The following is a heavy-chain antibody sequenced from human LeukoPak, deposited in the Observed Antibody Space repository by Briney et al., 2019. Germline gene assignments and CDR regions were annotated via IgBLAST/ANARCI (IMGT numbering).Heavy chain of an antibody. CDR1: GFTLCDYY. D-gene: IGHD5-18*01. V-gene: IGHV3-11*03. CDR2: ISSSSSYT. Sequence: GGSLRLSCAPSGFTLCDYYTSWVRHAPEKGVEWVSYISSSSSYTNSADSVKGRFTISRDNAKNTLYLQMNSLRAEDTAVYYCALSTATGRYFDYGGRGTVVTVSS. CDR3: ALSTATGRYFDY. J-gene: IGHJ4*02.